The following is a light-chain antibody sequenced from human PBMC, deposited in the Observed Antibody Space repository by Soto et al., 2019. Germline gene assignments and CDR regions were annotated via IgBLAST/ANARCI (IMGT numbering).Light chain of an antibody. CDR2: GAS. J-gene: IGKJ5*01. CDR1: QSIGKH. V-gene: IGKV1-39*01. Sequence: DIQMTQSPSFLSASVGDRVTITCRASQSIGKHLNWYQQKPGKAPKFQIYGASTLQSGVPSRFTGSGSGTDFTLTVNSLQAEDFAIYYCQQSYSSPTTFGQGTRLEIK. CDR3: QQSYSSPTT.